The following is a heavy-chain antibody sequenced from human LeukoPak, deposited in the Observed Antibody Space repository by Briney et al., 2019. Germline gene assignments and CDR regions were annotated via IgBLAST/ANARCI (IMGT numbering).Heavy chain of an antibody. V-gene: IGHV4-39*01. CDR1: GGSISSSSYY. Sequence: SETLSLTCTVSGGSISSSSYYWGWIRQPPGKGLEWIGSIYYSGSTYYNPSLKSRVTISVDTSKNQFSLKLSSVTAADTAVYYCARRCSSSFAPFDYWGQGTLVTVSS. CDR3: ARRCSSSFAPFDY. CDR2: IYYSGST. J-gene: IGHJ4*02. D-gene: IGHD6-13*01.